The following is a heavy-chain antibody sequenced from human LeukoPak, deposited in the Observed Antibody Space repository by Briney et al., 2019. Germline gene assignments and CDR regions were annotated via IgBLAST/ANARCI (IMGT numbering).Heavy chain of an antibody. J-gene: IGHJ4*02. CDR1: GFTFSDYY. CDR2: ISGISSYT. V-gene: IGHV3-11*06. D-gene: IGHD1-26*01. Sequence: KPGGSLRLSCAASGFTFSDYYLSWIRQAPGKGLDWASYISGISSYTNYADSVKGRFTIFRDNAKNSLYLQTNSLRAEDTAVYYCARGFSGCYRTFDYWGQGTLVTVSS. CDR3: ARGFSGCYRTFDY.